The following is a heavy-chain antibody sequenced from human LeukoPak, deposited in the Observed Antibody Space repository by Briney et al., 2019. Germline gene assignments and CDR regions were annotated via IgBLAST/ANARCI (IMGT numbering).Heavy chain of an antibody. J-gene: IGHJ4*02. CDR1: GFTFSSYE. V-gene: IGHV3-48*03. D-gene: IGHD2-15*01. Sequence: GGSLRLSCAASGFTFSSYEMNWVRQAPGKGLEWVSSTSSSGSTIYYADSVKGRFTISRDNAKKSLYLQMDSLRAEDTPVYYCARVPAVGSGGYQFDYWGQGSLVTVSS. CDR3: ARVPAVGSGGYQFDY. CDR2: TSSSGSTI.